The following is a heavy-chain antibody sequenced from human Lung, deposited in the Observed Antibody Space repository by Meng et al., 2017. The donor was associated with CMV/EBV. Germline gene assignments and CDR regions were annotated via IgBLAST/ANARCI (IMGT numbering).Heavy chain of an antibody. CDR2: ISGSGGST. D-gene: IGHD7-27*01. CDR3: VSGWQNLGDY. Sequence: GGSXRLXCRASGYTFSSYSMSCVRQAPGKGLEWVSSISGSGGSTYSADSVKGRPSISRDNSERTLYLQMNSLTAEYTAIYYCVSGWQNLGDYWGQGTLVTVSS. V-gene: IGHV3-23*01. J-gene: IGHJ4*02. CDR1: GYTFSSYS.